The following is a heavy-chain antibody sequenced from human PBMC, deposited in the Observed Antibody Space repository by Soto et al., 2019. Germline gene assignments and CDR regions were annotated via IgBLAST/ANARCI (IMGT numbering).Heavy chain of an antibody. CDR3: AHIPCGEYCSITPAAFGE. D-gene: IGHD2-2*01. J-gene: IGHJ3*01. Sequence: QVQLVESGGGVVQPGRSLRLSCVVSGFIFSDYGMHWVRQAPGKGLEWVAAISYHGSNKYYADSVKGRFTVSRDNSDNTLYLQMSGLRVENTAVYCCAHIPCGEYCSITPAAFGEWGQGPMVAVSP. CDR1: GFIFSDYG. CDR2: ISYHGSNK. V-gene: IGHV3-30*03.